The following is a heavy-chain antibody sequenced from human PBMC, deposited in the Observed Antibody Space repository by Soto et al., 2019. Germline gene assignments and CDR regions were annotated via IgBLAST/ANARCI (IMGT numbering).Heavy chain of an antibody. CDR2: IYYSGST. CDR1: GGTIRSSGYY. J-gene: IGHJ4*02. D-gene: IGHD2-2*02. CDR3: ARQGLGYCSSTSCYKDY. V-gene: IGHV4-39*01. Sequence: SETQSLTSTVSGGTIRSSGYYWGWIRQPPGKGLEWIGSIYYSGSTYYNPSLKSRVTISVDTSKNQFSLKLSSVTAADTAVYYCARQGLGYCSSTSCYKDYWGQGTLVTVSS.